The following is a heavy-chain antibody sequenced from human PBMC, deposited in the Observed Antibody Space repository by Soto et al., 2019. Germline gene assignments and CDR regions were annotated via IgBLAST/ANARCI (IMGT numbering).Heavy chain of an antibody. V-gene: IGHV4-39*01. CDR3: ARQKYYDILTGQTPWFDP. D-gene: IGHD3-9*01. CDR1: GGSISSSSYY. CDR2: IYYSGST. J-gene: IGHJ5*02. Sequence: LSLTFTVSGGSISSSSYYWGWIRQPPGKGLEWIGSIYYSGSTYYNPSLKSRVTISVDTSKNQFSLKLSSVTAADTAVYYCARQKYYDILTGQTPWFDPWGQGTLVTVSS.